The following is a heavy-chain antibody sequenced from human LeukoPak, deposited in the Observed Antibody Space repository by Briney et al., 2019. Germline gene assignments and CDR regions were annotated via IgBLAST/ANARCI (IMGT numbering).Heavy chain of an antibody. Sequence: ASVKVSCKASGYTFTGYYMHWVRQATGQGLEWMGWMNPNSGNTGYAQKFQGRVTMTRNTSISTAYMELSSLRSEDTAVYYCAGLESGSYGFYYYYGMDVWGQGTTVTVSS. CDR1: GYTFTGYY. V-gene: IGHV1-8*02. J-gene: IGHJ6*02. CDR2: MNPNSGNT. CDR3: AGLESGSYGFYYYYGMDV. D-gene: IGHD1-26*01.